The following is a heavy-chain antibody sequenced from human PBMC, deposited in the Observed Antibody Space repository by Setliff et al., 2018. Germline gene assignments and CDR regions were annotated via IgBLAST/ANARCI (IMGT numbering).Heavy chain of an antibody. D-gene: IGHD3-3*01. CDR1: GFTFRDHS. V-gene: IGHV3-23*01. J-gene: IGHJ5*02. CDR3: AREVWTIYDKSWSGYTDL. CDR2: VIQVGSG. Sequence: GESLKISCATSGFTFRDHSMVWVRQVPGKGLEWVAGVIQVGSGVYADSVKGRSTISRDNSKNSVYLQMNSLRAEDTALYHCAREVWTIYDKSWSGYTDLWGQGTQVTVSS.